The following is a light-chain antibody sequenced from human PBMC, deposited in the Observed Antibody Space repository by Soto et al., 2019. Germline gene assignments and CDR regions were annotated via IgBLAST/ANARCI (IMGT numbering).Light chain of an antibody. Sequence: QSVLTQPPSVSGVPGQRVTISCTGNNSNLGAGYDVHWYQQLPGAAPKLVVFGNRNRPSGVPERFSGSKSGTSASLAITGLQAEDEADYYCQAYDYSLTAFVFGGVTKLTVL. CDR2: GNR. CDR1: NSNLGAGYD. CDR3: QAYDYSLTAFV. V-gene: IGLV1-40*01. J-gene: IGLJ3*02.